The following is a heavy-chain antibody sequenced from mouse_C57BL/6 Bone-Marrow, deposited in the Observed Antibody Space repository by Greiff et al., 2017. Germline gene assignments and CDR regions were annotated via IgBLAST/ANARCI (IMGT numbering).Heavy chain of an antibody. J-gene: IGHJ3*01. Sequence: QVQLQQSGPELVKPGASVKISCKASGYAFSSSWMNWVKQRPGKGLEWIGRIYPGDGDTNYNGKFKGKATLTADKSSSTAYMQLSSLTSEDSAVYFCASYGWFAYWGQGTLVTVSA. CDR3: ASYGWFAY. CDR1: GYAFSSSW. D-gene: IGHD1-1*01. CDR2: IYPGDGDT. V-gene: IGHV1-82*01.